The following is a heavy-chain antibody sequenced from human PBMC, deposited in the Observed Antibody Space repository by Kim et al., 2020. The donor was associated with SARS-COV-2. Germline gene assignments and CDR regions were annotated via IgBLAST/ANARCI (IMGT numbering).Heavy chain of an antibody. J-gene: IGHJ4*02. CDR2: INAGNGNT. D-gene: IGHD1-1*01. CDR3: ARSQRQVQLERRQGGVCFDY. CDR1: GYTFTSYA. V-gene: IGHV1-3*01. Sequence: ASVKVSCKASGYTFTSYAMHWVRQAPGQRLEWMGWINAGNGNTKYSQKFQGRVTITRDTSASTAYMELSSLRSEDTAVYYCARSQRQVQLERRQGGVCFDYWGQGTLVTVSS.